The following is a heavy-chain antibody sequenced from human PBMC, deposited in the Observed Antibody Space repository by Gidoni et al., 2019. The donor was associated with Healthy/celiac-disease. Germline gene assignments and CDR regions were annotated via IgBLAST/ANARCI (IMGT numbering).Heavy chain of an antibody. J-gene: IGHJ3*02. V-gene: IGHV4-34*01. CDR1: GGSFSGYY. Sequence: QVQLQQWGAGLLKPSETLSLTCAVYGGSFSGYYWSWIRQPPGKGLEWIGEINHSGSTNYNPSLKSRVTISVDTSKNQFSLKLSSVTAADTAVYYCAREGVKQWLTLFDIRGQGTMVTVSS. CDR2: INHSGST. CDR3: AREGVKQWLTLFDI. D-gene: IGHD6-19*01.